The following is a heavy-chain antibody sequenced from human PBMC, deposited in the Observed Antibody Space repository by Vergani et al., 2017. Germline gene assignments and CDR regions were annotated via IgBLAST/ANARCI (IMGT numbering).Heavy chain of an antibody. D-gene: IGHD2/OR15-2a*01. Sequence: EVQLVESGGGLVQPGGSLKLSCAASGFSFSGSAMHWVRQASGKGLEWVGRIRSKVNSYATAYAASVKGRFTISRDDSKNTAYLQMNSLKTEDTAVYYCTTPICDSSTYHYYYYGMDVWGQGTTVTVSS. V-gene: IGHV3-73*01. CDR3: TTPICDSSTYHYYYYGMDV. CDR1: GFSFSGSA. J-gene: IGHJ6*02. CDR2: IRSKVNSYAT.